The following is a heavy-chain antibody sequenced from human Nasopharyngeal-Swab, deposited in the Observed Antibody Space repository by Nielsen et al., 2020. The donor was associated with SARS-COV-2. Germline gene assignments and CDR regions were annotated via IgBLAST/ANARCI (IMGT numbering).Heavy chain of an antibody. V-gene: IGHV3-23*01. D-gene: IGHD2-8*02. Sequence: GESLKISCAASGFTFSSYAMSWVRQAPGKGLEWVSAISGSGGSTYYADSVKGRFTISRDISKNTLYLQMNSLRAEDTAVYYCASPGTGGSPYWGQGTLVTVSS. CDR1: GFTFSSYA. CDR2: ISGSGGST. J-gene: IGHJ4*02. CDR3: ASPGTGGSPY.